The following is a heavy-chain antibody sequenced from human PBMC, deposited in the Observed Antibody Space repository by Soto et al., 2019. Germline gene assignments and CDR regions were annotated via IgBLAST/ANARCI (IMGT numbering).Heavy chain of an antibody. J-gene: IGHJ4*02. CDR3: AKRRGAGGHFDY. CDR1: GFTFSTYA. CDR2: VSSGGGT. D-gene: IGHD2-15*01. V-gene: IGHV3-23*01. Sequence: GGSLILSCAASGFTFSTYAMGWVRHAPGKGLEWVSVVSSGGGTHYADSVKGRFTVSRDNSKNTLSLQMNSLRADDTAVYYCAKRRGAGGHFDYWGQGALVNVSS.